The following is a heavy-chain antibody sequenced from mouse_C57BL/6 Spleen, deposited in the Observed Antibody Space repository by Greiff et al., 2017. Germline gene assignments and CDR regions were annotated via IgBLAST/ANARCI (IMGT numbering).Heavy chain of an antibody. D-gene: IGHD2-4*01. Sequence: QVQLKESGPELVKPGASVKISCKASGYAFSSSWMNWVKQRPGKGLEWIGRIYPGDGDTNYNGKFKGKATLTADKSSSTAYMQLSSLTSEDSAVYFCEREGLPSYYYAMGDWGQGTSVTVAS. CDR1: GYAFSSSW. V-gene: IGHV1-82*01. CDR3: EREGLPSYYYAMGD. CDR2: IYPGDGDT. J-gene: IGHJ4*01.